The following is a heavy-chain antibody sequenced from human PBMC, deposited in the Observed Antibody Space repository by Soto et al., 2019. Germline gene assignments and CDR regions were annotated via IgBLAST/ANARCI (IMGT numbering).Heavy chain of an antibody. D-gene: IGHD5-18*01. Sequence: PVGSLRLSGAASGFTFSSYAMSWVRQAPGKGLEWVSTISGSDGRTYSTDSVKGRFTISRDNSRNTAYLQMNSLRVEDTAVYYCAKGVSQYTPLALFDYWGRGTLVTVSS. CDR3: AKGVSQYTPLALFDY. CDR2: ISGSDGRT. J-gene: IGHJ4*02. CDR1: GFTFSSYA. V-gene: IGHV3-23*01.